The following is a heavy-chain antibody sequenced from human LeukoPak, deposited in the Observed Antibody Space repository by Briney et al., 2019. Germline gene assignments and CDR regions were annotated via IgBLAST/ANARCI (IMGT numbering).Heavy chain of an antibody. CDR1: GFTVTGYY. V-gene: IGHV1-2*02. CDR2: INPTSGDT. Sequence: ASVKVSCKTSGFTVTGYYMHWVRQAPGQGLEWMGWINPTSGDTNYAQKFQGRVTMTRDTSVSTAYMELSRLRFDDTAVYSCASGYYYDSSGYYSEYFQHWGQGTQVTVSS. J-gene: IGHJ1*01. D-gene: IGHD3-22*01. CDR3: ASGYYYDSSGYYSEYFQH.